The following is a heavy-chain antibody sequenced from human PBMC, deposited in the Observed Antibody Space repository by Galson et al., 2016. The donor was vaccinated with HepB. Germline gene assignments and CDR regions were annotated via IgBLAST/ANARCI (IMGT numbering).Heavy chain of an antibody. CDR2: FNPTGAGA. V-gene: IGHV1-46*01. J-gene: IGHJ4*02. D-gene: IGHD2-15*01. CDR1: GYTFTNSY. Sequence: SVKVSCKASGYTFTNSYIHWVRQAPGQGLEWMGIFNPTGAGAIYAQKFQGRVTMIRDTSTSTVYMQLSSLRSDDTALYYCARGFCSAGYCYSFDYWGQGTPVTVSS. CDR3: ARGFCSAGYCYSFDY.